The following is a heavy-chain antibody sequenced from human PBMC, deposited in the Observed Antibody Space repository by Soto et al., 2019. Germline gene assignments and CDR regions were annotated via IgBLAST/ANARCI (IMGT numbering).Heavy chain of an antibody. D-gene: IGHD6-6*01. CDR3: ARVYRFEYSSPPPPLFDY. J-gene: IGHJ4*02. CDR2: IYYSGST. Sequence: SETLSLTCTVSGGSISSYYWSWIRQPPGKGLEWIGYIYYSGSTNYNPSLKSRVTISVDTSKNQFSLKLSSVTAADTAVYYCARVYRFEYSSPPPPLFDYWGQGTLVTVSS. CDR1: GGSISSYY. V-gene: IGHV4-59*01.